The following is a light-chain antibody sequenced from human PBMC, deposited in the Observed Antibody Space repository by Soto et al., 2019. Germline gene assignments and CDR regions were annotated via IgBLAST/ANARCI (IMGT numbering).Light chain of an antibody. CDR3: AAWDGSLNGWV. CDR1: SSSIGSNT. V-gene: IGLV1-44*01. J-gene: IGLJ3*02. Sequence: QSVLTQAPSASGTPGQGVTIPCLGSSSSIGSNTVSWYQQVPGTAPKLLIYSNDQRPSGVPDRFSGSKSGTSASLAIGGLQSEDEADYYCAAWDGSLNGWVFGGGTKVAVL. CDR2: SND.